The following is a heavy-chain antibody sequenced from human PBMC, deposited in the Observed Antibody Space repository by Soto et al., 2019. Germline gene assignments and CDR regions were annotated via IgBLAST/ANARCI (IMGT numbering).Heavy chain of an antibody. V-gene: IGHV3-64*01. D-gene: IGHD1-26*01. CDR2: ISSNGGST. CDR3: ARDTVASEWGAWGPTWYLDL. CDR1: GFTFSSYA. J-gene: IGHJ2*01. Sequence: EVPLVESGGGLVQPGGSLRLSCAASGFTFSSYAMHWVRQAPGKGLEYVSAISSNGGSTYYANSVKGRFTISRDNSKNTLYLQMGSLRAEDMAVYYCARDTVASEWGAWGPTWYLDLWGRGTLVTVSS.